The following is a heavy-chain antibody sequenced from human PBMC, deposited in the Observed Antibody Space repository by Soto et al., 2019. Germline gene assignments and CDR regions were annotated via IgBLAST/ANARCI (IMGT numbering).Heavy chain of an antibody. CDR1: GGSISSSSYY. CDR3: ARKGLMITFGGSRNWFDP. D-gene: IGHD3-16*01. J-gene: IGHJ5*02. CDR2: IYYSGST. Sequence: SETLSLTCTVSGGSISSSSYYWGWIRQPPGKGLEWIGSIYYSGSTYYNPSLKSRVTISVDTSKNQFSLKLSSVTAADTVVYYCARKGLMITFGGSRNWFDPWGQGTLVTVSS. V-gene: IGHV4-39*01.